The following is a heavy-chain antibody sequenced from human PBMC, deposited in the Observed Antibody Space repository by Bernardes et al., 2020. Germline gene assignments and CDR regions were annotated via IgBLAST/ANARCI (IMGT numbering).Heavy chain of an antibody. D-gene: IGHD3-3*01. CDR1: GFTFSDHW. CDR3: SRGTVFGAILT. V-gene: IGHV3-7*03. J-gene: IGHJ5*01. Sequence: GGSLRLSCAASGFTFSDHWMHWVRQASGKGLEWVANIRSDGREKHYADFLKGRFTISRDNAKNSLYLQMNSLRADDTAVYYCSRGTVFGAILTWGHGTLVIVSS. CDR2: IRSDGREK.